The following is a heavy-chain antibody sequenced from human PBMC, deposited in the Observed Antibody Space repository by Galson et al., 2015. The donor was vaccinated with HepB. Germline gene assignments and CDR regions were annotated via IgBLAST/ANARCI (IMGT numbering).Heavy chain of an antibody. D-gene: IGHD6-13*01. Sequence: SLRLSCAASGFTVSSNYMSWVRQAPGKGLEWVSVIYSGGSTYYADSVKGRFTISRDNSKNTLYLQMNSLRAEDTAVYYCASANSSSRPTDAFDIWGQGTMVTVSS. V-gene: IGHV3-66*01. J-gene: IGHJ3*02. CDR2: IYSGGST. CDR3: ASANSSSRPTDAFDI. CDR1: GFTVSSNY.